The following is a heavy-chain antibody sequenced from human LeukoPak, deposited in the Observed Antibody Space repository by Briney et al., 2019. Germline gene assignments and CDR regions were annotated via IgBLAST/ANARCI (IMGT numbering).Heavy chain of an antibody. J-gene: IGHJ6*02. CDR1: GFTFSSYA. CDR2: IWYDGSNA. D-gene: IGHD2-2*01. V-gene: IGHV3-33*08. CDR3: TRGVRPPHCSSTSCYAGYGMDV. Sequence: PGGSLRLSCAASGFTFSSYAMSWVRQAPGKGLEGVAVIWYDGSNAYYADSVKGRFTISRDNSNNTLYLQMNSLRAEDTAVYYCTRGVRPPHCSSTSCYAGYGMDVWGQGTTVTVSS.